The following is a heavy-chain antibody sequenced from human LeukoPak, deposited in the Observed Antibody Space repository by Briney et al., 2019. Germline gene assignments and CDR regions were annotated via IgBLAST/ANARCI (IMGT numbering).Heavy chain of an antibody. CDR2: INPNSGGT. D-gene: IGHD1-26*01. V-gene: IGHV1-2*02. CDR3: ARHIIVGATVDY. J-gene: IGHJ4*02. CDR1: GYTFTGYH. Sequence: ASVKVSCKASGYTFTGYHMHWVRQAPGQGLEWMGWINPNSGGTNYAQKFQGRVTMTRDTSISTAYMELSRLRSDDMAVYYCARHIIVGATVDYWGQGTLVTVSS.